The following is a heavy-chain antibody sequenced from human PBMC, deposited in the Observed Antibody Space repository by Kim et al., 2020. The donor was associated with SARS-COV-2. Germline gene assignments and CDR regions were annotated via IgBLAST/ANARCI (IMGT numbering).Heavy chain of an antibody. J-gene: IGHJ3*02. D-gene: IGHD3-22*01. CDR3: AGDFRYDSSYPGAFDI. Sequence: SETLSLTCTVSGGSISSYYWSWIRQPPGKGLEWIGYIYYSGSTNYNPSLKSRVTISVDTSKNQSSLKLSSVTAADTAVYYCAGDFRYDSSYPGAFDIWGQGTMVTVSS. CDR1: GGSISSYY. CDR2: IYYSGST. V-gene: IGHV4-59*13.